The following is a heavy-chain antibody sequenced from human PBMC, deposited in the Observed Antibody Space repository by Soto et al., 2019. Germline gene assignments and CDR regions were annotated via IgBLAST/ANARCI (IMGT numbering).Heavy chain of an antibody. CDR3: ARGSYSSPSYYYYGMDV. CDR2: IIPIFGTA. V-gene: IGHV1-69*13. D-gene: IGHD4-4*01. CDR1: GGTFSSYA. J-gene: IGHJ6*02. Sequence: SVKVSCKASGGTFSSYAISWVRQAPGQGLEWMGGIIPIFGTANYAQKFQGRVTITADESTSTAFMELSSLRSEDTAVYYCARGSYSSPSYYYYGMDVWGQGTTVTVSS.